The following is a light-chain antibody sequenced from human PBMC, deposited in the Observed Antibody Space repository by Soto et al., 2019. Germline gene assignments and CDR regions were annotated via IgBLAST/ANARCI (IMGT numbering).Light chain of an antibody. Sequence: QSVLTQPPSVSGAPGQRVIISCTGSTSNIGADYDVHWYQQLPGTAPKLLIYGNTNRPSGVPDRFSGSRSDTSASLAITGLQAEDEADYYCQSYDSSVSGWVFGGGTKLTVL. CDR2: GNT. CDR1: TSNIGADYD. CDR3: QSYDSSVSGWV. J-gene: IGLJ3*02. V-gene: IGLV1-40*01.